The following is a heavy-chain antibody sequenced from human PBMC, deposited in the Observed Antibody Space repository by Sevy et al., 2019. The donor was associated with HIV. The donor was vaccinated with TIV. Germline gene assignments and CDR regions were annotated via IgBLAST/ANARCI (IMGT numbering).Heavy chain of an antibody. D-gene: IGHD1-26*01. J-gene: IGHJ4*02. CDR3: AGENAWGRGYS. Sequence: SETLSLTCTVSGGSINSLYWNWIRQPPGKGLEWIANIYYNGHINYNPSLKRRVTLSLDTSKNQFSLRLSSVTAADRAMYYCAGENAWGRGYSWGQGTLVTVSS. CDR1: GGSINSLY. CDR2: IYYNGHI. V-gene: IGHV4-59*08.